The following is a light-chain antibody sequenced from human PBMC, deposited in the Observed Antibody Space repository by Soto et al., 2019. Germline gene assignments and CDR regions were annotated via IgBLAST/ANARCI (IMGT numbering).Light chain of an antibody. V-gene: IGLV2-14*01. J-gene: IGLJ2*01. Sequence: QAASVSGSPGQSITISCTGTSSDIGDYDYVSWYQHLPGKAPKLLIFDVTHRPSGVSDRFSGSKSGNTASLTISGVRPEDEADYYCCSYTDIALDVVFGGGTQLTVL. CDR2: DVT. CDR3: CSYTDIALDVV. CDR1: SSDIGDYDY.